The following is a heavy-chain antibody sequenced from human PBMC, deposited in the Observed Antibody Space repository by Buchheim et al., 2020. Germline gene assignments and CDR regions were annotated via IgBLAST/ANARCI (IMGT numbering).Heavy chain of an antibody. Sequence: QVQLQESGPGLVKPSGTLSLTCDVSGGSISSNYWWSWVRQPPGMGLEWIGETYHSGSTNYNPSLKSRVTISVDKSKNQFSPKLTSVTAADTAVYYCARIPYYYYYGLDVWGQGTT. D-gene: IGHD2-21*01. CDR3: ARIPYYYYYGLDV. V-gene: IGHV4-4*02. CDR2: TYHSGST. CDR1: GGSISSNYW. J-gene: IGHJ6*02.